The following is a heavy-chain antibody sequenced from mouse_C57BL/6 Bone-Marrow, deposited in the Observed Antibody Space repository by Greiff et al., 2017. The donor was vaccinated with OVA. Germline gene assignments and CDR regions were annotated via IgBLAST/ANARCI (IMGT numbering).Heavy chain of an antibody. Sequence: LQESGAELVKPGASVKISCKASGYAFSSYWMNWVKQRPGKGLEWIGQIYPGDGDTNYNGKFKGKATLTADKSSSTAYMQLSSLTSEDSAVYFCARWNYDGYYDWYFDVWGTGTTVTVSS. CDR2: IYPGDGDT. J-gene: IGHJ1*03. D-gene: IGHD2-3*01. CDR3: ARWNYDGYYDWYFDV. CDR1: GYAFSSYW. V-gene: IGHV1-80*01.